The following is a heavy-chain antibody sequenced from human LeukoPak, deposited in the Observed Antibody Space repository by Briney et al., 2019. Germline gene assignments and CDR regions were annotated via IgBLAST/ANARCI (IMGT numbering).Heavy chain of an antibody. V-gene: IGHV4-59*12. CDR2: IYYSGST. CDR1: GGSFSGYY. D-gene: IGHD2-15*01. Sequence: PSETLSLTCAVYGGSFSGYYWSWIRQPPGKGLEWIGYIYYSGSTNYNPSLKSRVTISVDTSKNQFSLKLSSVTAADTAVYYCARVPTKYCSGGSCTYDYWGQGTLVTVSS. J-gene: IGHJ4*02. CDR3: ARVPTKYCSGGSCTYDY.